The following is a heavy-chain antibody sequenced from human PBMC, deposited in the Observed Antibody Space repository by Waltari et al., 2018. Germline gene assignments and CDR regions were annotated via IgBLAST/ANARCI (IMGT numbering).Heavy chain of an antibody. CDR2: RLYDGSNK. Sequence: QVQLVESGGGVVQPGGSLRLSCAASGFTFSSNGMHWVRQAPGTGLEWVSFRLYDGSNKYYADSVKGRFTISRDNSKNTLYLQMNSLRAEDTAVYYCAKDQVSDYSNYDGRSLDYWGQGTLVTVSS. V-gene: IGHV3-30*02. CDR1: GFTFSSNG. J-gene: IGHJ4*02. D-gene: IGHD4-4*01. CDR3: AKDQVSDYSNYDGRSLDY.